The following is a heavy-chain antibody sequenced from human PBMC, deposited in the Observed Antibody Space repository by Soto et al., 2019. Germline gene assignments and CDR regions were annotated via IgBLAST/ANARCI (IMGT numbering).Heavy chain of an antibody. D-gene: IGHD6-13*01. CDR3: ARQGGFSSSWAFDC. CDR2: ISSDGGST. CDR1: GFTFRNYP. J-gene: IGHJ4*02. V-gene: IGHV3-64D*06. Sequence: PGGSLRLSCSASGFTFRNYPMHWVRQAPGKGLEYVATISSDGGSTDFADSVKGRFTISRDNSKNTLYFQLSSLRPEDTAVYYCARQGGFSSSWAFDCWGQGTLVTVSS.